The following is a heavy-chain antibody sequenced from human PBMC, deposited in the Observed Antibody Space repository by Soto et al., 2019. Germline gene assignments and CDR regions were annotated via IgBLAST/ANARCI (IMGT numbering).Heavy chain of an antibody. D-gene: IGHD3-10*01. CDR3: ARGHGQAGVRGVPLQAYYYYGMDV. Sequence: GASVKVSCKASGGTFSSYAISWVRQAPGQGLEWMGGIIPIFGTANYAQKFQGRVTITADKSTSTAYMELSSLRSEDTAVYYCARGHGQAGVRGVPLQAYYYYGMDVWGQGTTVTVSS. J-gene: IGHJ6*02. CDR1: GGTFSSYA. CDR2: IIPIFGTA. V-gene: IGHV1-69*06.